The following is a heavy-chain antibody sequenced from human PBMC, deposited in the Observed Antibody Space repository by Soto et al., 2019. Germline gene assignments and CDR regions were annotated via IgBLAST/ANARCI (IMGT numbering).Heavy chain of an antibody. CDR2: IAYDGSNA. Sequence: PGGSLRLSCAASGFTFRNYAMHWVRQAPGKGLECLAVIAYDGSNAFYRDSVKGRFTISRDNSKNTLYLHMNSLRSEDMGVYYCARGDREDILVVVGARPGEYGIDIWGQGTTVTVSS. V-gene: IGHV3-30-3*01. D-gene: IGHD2-15*01. J-gene: IGHJ6*02. CDR1: GFTFRNYA. CDR3: ARGDREDILVVVGARPGEYGIDI.